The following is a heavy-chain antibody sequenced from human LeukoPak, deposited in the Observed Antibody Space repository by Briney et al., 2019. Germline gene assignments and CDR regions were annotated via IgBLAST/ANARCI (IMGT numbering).Heavy chain of an antibody. V-gene: IGHV1-2*02. CDR3: ARGSLEMSTIAYLDY. D-gene: IGHD5-24*01. J-gene: IGHJ4*02. Sequence: GGSLRVSCKASGYTFTDYYLHCVRQAPGQGLEWMGWINPTTGAAGFAKKFQGRVTMTRYSSISTAYMELSRLTSDDTAVFYCARGSLEMSTIAYLDYWGQGTLVTVSS. CDR2: INPTTGAA. CDR1: GYTFTDYY.